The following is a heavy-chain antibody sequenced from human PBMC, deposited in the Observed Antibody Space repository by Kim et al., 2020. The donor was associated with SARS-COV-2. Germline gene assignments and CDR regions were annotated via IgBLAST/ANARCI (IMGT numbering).Heavy chain of an antibody. V-gene: IGHV6-1*01. CDR3: LSAARKLNTWFFDH. D-gene: IGHD3-9*01. Sequence: AASVTSRITIHADTSKNQFSLQLNSMTPEDTAVYYCLSAARKLNTWFFDHWGQGTLVTVSS. J-gene: IGHJ4*02.